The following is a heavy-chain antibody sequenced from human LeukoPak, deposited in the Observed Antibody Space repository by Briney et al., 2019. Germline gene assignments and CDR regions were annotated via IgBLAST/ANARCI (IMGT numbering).Heavy chain of an antibody. CDR2: IYPGDSDT. Sequence: GESLKIACKGSGYSFTSYWIGWVRQMPGKGLEWMGIIYPGDSDTRYSPSFQGQVTISADKSISTAYLQWSSLKASDTAMYYCARGPSVLWAIGEGAFDIWGQGTMVTVSS. J-gene: IGHJ3*02. CDR1: GYSFTSYW. CDR3: ARGPSVLWAIGEGAFDI. D-gene: IGHD2-21*01. V-gene: IGHV5-51*01.